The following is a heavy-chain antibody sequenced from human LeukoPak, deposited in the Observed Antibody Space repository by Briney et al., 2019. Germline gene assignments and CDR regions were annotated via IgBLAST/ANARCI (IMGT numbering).Heavy chain of an antibody. CDR2: SIGSGFYT. D-gene: IGHD3-16*02. J-gene: IGHJ4*02. Sequence: GGSLRLSCVASGFTFSDYDMTWVRQAPGRGLEYVSSIGSGFYTFYAGSVKGRFSISRDNSKSALYLQMNSLRADDTAVCFCARKLPPSSFYFDFWGRGSLVTVSS. CDR1: GFTFSDYD. CDR3: ARKLPPSSFYFDF. V-gene: IGHV3-23*01.